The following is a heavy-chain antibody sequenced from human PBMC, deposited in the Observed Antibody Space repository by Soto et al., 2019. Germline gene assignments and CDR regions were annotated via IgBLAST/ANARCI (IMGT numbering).Heavy chain of an antibody. D-gene: IGHD4-17*01. V-gene: IGHV4-59*06. CDR2: IYYSGST. CDR1: GGSISGYY. Sequence: SETLSLTCTVSGGSISGYYWSWIWQPPGKGLEWIGYIYYSGSTYYNPSLKSRVTISVDTSKNQFSLKLSSVTAADTAVYYCARDRATVTRVDAFDIWGQGTMVTVSS. J-gene: IGHJ3*02. CDR3: ARDRATVTRVDAFDI.